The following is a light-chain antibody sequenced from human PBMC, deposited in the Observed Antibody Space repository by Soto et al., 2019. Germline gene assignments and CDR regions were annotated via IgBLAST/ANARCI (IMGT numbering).Light chain of an antibody. CDR1: NSDIGGYNY. CDR3: SSYAGSSNFVV. Sequence: SALTQPPSASGSPGQSVTISCTGTNSDIGGYNYVSWYRQHPGKAPQFIIYEVNKRPSGVPDRFSGSKSGNTASLTVSGLQAEDEAHYYCSSYAGSSNFVVFGGGTKLTVL. J-gene: IGLJ2*01. V-gene: IGLV2-8*01. CDR2: EVN.